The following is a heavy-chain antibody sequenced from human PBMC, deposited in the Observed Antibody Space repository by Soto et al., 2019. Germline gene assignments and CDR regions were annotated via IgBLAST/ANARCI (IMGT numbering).Heavy chain of an antibody. CDR3: ARGYSSSRKGLAY. CDR1: GYTFTGYY. V-gene: IGHV1-2*04. Sequence: QVQLVQSGAAVKKPGASVKVSCKASGYTFTGYYMHWVRQAPGQGLEGMGWINPNSGGTNYAQKFQGWVTMTRDTSIRTAYVELSRLVSDDTAVYYCARGYSSSRKGLAYWGQGTLVTVSS. CDR2: INPNSGGT. D-gene: IGHD6-13*01. J-gene: IGHJ4*02.